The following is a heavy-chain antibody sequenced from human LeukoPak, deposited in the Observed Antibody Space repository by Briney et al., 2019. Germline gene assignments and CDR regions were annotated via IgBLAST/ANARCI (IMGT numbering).Heavy chain of an antibody. Sequence: GGSLRLSCAASGFTFSSYSMNWVRQAPGKGLEWVSSISSSSSYIYYADSVKGRFTISGDNAKNSLYLQMNSLRAEDTAVYYCARNRIAVAGAFDYWGQGTLVTVSS. V-gene: IGHV3-21*01. J-gene: IGHJ4*02. D-gene: IGHD6-19*01. CDR1: GFTFSSYS. CDR2: ISSSSSYI. CDR3: ARNRIAVAGAFDY.